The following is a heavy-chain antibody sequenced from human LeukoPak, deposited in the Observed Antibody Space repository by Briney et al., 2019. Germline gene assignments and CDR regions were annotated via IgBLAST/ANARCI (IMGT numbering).Heavy chain of an antibody. Sequence: ASVKVSCKVSGYTLTELSIHWVRQAPGKGLEWMGGLDSEDGETTYAQKFQGRVTMTEDTSIDTAFMELSSLRSEDTAVYYCARLPWETSRPPEPDYWGQGTLVTVSS. D-gene: IGHD1-14*01. CDR3: ARLPWETSRPPEPDY. CDR2: LDSEDGET. J-gene: IGHJ4*02. CDR1: GYTLTELS. V-gene: IGHV1-24*01.